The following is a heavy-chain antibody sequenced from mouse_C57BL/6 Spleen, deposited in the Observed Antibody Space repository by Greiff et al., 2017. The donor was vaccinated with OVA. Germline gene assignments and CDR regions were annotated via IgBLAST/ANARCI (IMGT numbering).Heavy chain of an antibody. D-gene: IGHD2-1*01. CDR2: ISDGGSYT. CDR1: GFTFSSYA. CDR3: ARDRGNYEGDYFDY. J-gene: IGHJ2*01. Sequence: DVQLVESGGGLVKPGGSLKLSCAASGFTFSSYAMSWVRQTPEKRLEWVATISDGGSYTYYPDNVKGRFTISRDNAKNNLYLQMSHLKSEDTAMYYCARDRGNYEGDYFDYWGQGTTLTVSS. V-gene: IGHV5-4*01.